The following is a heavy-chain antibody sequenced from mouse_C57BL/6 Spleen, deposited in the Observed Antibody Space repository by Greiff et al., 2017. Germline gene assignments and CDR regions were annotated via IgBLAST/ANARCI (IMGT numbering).Heavy chain of an antibody. CDR3: TYYDYGTTAWFAY. J-gene: IGHJ3*01. Sequence: EVHLVESGGGLVQPGGSMKLSCVASGFTFSNYWMNWVRQSPEKGLEWVAQIRLKSDNYATHYAESVKGRFTISRDDSKSSVYLQMNYLRAEDTGIYYCTYYDYGTTAWFAYWGQGTLVTVSA. CDR1: GFTFSNYW. CDR2: IRLKSDNYAT. D-gene: IGHD2-4*01. V-gene: IGHV6-3*01.